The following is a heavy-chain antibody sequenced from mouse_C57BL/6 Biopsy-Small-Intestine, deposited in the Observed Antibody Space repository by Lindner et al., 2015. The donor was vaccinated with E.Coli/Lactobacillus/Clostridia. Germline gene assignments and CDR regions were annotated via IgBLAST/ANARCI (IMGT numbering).Heavy chain of an antibody. D-gene: IGHD1-1*02. J-gene: IGHJ3*01. CDR3: ARARSRYYYEGSGYSFDI. V-gene: IGHV1-22*01. Sequence: SVKVSCKASGYTFTDYYIHWVRQAPGQGLEWMGWINPKNGDTNYAQKFKGRVTMTRDTPITTAYMDLTSYDTVLYYCARARSRYYYEGSGYSFDIWGQGTLVTVSS. CDR2: INPKNGDT. CDR1: GYTFTDYY.